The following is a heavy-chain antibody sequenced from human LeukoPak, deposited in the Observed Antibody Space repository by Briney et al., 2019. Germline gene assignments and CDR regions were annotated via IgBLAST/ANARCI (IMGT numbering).Heavy chain of an antibody. D-gene: IGHD3-22*01. CDR3: AKNYYDSTQNYYYYGMDV. Sequence: GGSLRLSCAASGFTFSSYAMSWVRQAPGKGLEWVSSISSSSSYIYYADSVKGRFTISRDNAKNSLYLQMNSLRAEDTAVYYCAKNYYDSTQNYYYYGMDVWGQGTTVTVSS. V-gene: IGHV3-21*01. CDR1: GFTFSSYA. J-gene: IGHJ6*02. CDR2: ISSSSSYI.